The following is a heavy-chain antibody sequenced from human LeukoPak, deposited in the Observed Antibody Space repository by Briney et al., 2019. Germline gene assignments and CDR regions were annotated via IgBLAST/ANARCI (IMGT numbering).Heavy chain of an antibody. CDR2: IHYEGNTQ. CDR1: GFTFINYV. CDR3: ARDWARRLDY. V-gene: IGHV3-30*02. D-gene: IGHD3-16*01. J-gene: IGHJ4*02. Sequence: TGGSLRLSCAASGFTFINYVMHWVRQAPGKGLEWVSFIHYEGNTQYYADSVKGRFTISRDDSKNTLYLQMNSLRVDDTAVYYCARDWARRLDYWGQGTLVTVSS.